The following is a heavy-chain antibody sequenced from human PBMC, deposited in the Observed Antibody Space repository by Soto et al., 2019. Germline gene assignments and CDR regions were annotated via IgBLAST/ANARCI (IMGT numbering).Heavy chain of an antibody. CDR1: GYNFSDYH. D-gene: IGHD2-21*01. CDR3: AREMYGGGTLNWFDP. CDR2: VSPKSGGT. Sequence: ASVKVFCQASGYNFSDYHIHWVRQAPGQGLEWLGWVSPKSGGTNYAQKFKGRVTMTRDTSSNTVYMDLSRLKSDDTAVFYCAREMYGGGTLNWFDPWGQGTLVTVSS. V-gene: IGHV1-2*02. J-gene: IGHJ5*02.